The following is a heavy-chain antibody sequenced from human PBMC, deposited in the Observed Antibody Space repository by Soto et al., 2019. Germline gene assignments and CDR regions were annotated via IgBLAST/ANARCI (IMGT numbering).Heavy chain of an antibody. CDR3: ARVVSSVWGSYRYFFDY. CDR1: GGSVSSGGYY. J-gene: IGHJ4*02. Sequence: PSETLSLTCSVSGGSVSSGGYYWSWIRQPPGKGLEWIGYIYYSGSTNYNPSLKSRVTISVDTSKNQFSLKLSSVTAADTAVYYCARVVSSVWGSYRYFFDYWGQGTLVTVSS. V-gene: IGHV4-61*08. D-gene: IGHD3-16*02. CDR2: IYYSGST.